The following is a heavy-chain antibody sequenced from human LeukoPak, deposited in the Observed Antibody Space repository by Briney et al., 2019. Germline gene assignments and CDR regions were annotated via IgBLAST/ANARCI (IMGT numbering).Heavy chain of an antibody. Sequence: GGSLRLSCAASGFTFDDYAMHWVRQAPGKGLEWVSGISWNSGSIGYADSVKGRFTISRDNAKNSLYLQMNSPRAEDTALYYCAKDGDSSSWSTGFNWFDPWGQGTLVTVSS. D-gene: IGHD6-13*01. CDR3: AKDGDSSSWSTGFNWFDP. CDR1: GFTFDDYA. V-gene: IGHV3-9*01. J-gene: IGHJ5*02. CDR2: ISWNSGSI.